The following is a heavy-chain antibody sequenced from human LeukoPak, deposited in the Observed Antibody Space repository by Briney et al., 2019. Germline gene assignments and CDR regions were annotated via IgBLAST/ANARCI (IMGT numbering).Heavy chain of an antibody. CDR2: ISNDSTAI. CDR3: AREGFSTVTSDY. CDR1: GFTFSNAW. Sequence: QAGGSLRLSCAASGFTFSNAWMSWVRQAPGKGLEWVSFISNDSTAIYYTQSVKGRFTISRDNTEKSLFLQLNNLRADDTAVYYCAREGFSTVTSDYWGQGTLVTVSS. D-gene: IGHD4-17*01. J-gene: IGHJ4*02. V-gene: IGHV3-48*04.